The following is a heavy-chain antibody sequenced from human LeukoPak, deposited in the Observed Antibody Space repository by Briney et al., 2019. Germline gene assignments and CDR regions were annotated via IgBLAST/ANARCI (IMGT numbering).Heavy chain of an antibody. V-gene: IGHV3-53*04. CDR2: IYSGGST. CDR3: ARENLKGGDAFDI. D-gene: IGHD3-16*01. Sequence: GGSLRLSCAASGFTVSSNYMSWVRQAPGKGLEWVSVIYSGGSTYYADSVKGRFTISRHNSKNTLYLQMNSLRAEDTALYYCARENLKGGDAFDIWGQGTMVTVSS. CDR1: GFTVSSNY. J-gene: IGHJ3*02.